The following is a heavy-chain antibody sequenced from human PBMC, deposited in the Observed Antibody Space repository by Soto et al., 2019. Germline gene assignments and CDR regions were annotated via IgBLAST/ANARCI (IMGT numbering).Heavy chain of an antibody. D-gene: IGHD3-10*02. V-gene: IGHV3-15*01. Sequence: EVQLVESGGGLVKPGESLRLSCAASGISCTKAWMNWFRQAPGKGLEWVGQIKSKSDGGTTDYAAPATGRFTISRDDAKNTLYLQMNRLKSEDTAVYYCTTNWTWHVDSRTFDYWGQGTLVTVSS. J-gene: IGHJ4*02. CDR1: GISCTKAW. CDR3: TTNWTWHVDSRTFDY. CDR2: IKSKSDGGTT.